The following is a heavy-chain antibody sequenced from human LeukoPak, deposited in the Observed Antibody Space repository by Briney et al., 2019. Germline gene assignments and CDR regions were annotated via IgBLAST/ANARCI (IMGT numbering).Heavy chain of an antibody. CDR1: GGTFSSYA. J-gene: IGHJ4*02. Sequence: ASVTVSCKASGGTFSSYAISWVRQAPGQGLEWMGGIIPIFGTANYAQKFQGRVTITADESTSTAYMELSSLRSEDTAVYYCARRSGVSYGDYSWDYFDYWGQGTLVTVSS. CDR3: ARRSGVSYGDYSWDYFDY. V-gene: IGHV1-69*13. CDR2: IIPIFGTA. D-gene: IGHD4-17*01.